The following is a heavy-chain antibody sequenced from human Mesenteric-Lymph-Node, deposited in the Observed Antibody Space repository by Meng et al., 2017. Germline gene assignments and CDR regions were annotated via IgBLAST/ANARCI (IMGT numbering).Heavy chain of an antibody. Sequence: LLLQEARPGLVKPSETLSLPCIVSGGSISSSRYYWGWVRQPPGKGLEWIGSMSYTGTTSYNPSLQSRVTISIDTSKNQLSLRLSSVSAADTAMYYCARDHGSTNWFFYWGQGTLVTVSS. CDR3: ARDHGSTNWFFY. CDR2: MSYTGTT. J-gene: IGHJ4*02. CDR1: GGSISSSRYY. V-gene: IGHV4-39*07. D-gene: IGHD3-9*01.